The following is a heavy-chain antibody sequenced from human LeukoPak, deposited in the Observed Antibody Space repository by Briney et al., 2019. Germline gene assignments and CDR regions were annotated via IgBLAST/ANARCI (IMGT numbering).Heavy chain of an antibody. CDR1: GFTFSSYS. V-gene: IGHV3-21*01. Sequence: GGSLRLSCAASGFTFSSYSMNWVRQAPGKGLEWVSSISSSSSYIYYADSVKGRFTISRDNAKNSLYLQMNSLRAEDTAVYYCARYCTNGVCYNFDYWGQGTLVTVSS. CDR2: ISSSSSYI. CDR3: ARYCTNGVCYNFDY. J-gene: IGHJ4*02. D-gene: IGHD2-8*01.